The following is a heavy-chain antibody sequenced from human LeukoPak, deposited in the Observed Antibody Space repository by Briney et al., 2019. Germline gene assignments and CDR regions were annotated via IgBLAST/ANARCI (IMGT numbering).Heavy chain of an antibody. D-gene: IGHD2-2*01. CDR2: INPSGGST. CDR3: ARDFAYCSSTSCYVDVRFYYYGMDV. J-gene: IGHJ6*02. V-gene: IGHV1-46*01. CDR1: GYTFTSYY. Sequence: GGSLRLSCAASGYTFTSYYMHWVRQAPGQGLEWMGLINPSGGSTSYAQKFQGRVTMTRDTSTSTVYMELSSLRSEDTAVYYCARDFAYCSSTSCYVDVRFYYYGMDVWGQGTTVTDSS.